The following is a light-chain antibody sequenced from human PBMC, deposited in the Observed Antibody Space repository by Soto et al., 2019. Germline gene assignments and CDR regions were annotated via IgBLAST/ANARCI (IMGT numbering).Light chain of an antibody. Sequence: QSVLTQPPSVSGAPGQRVAISRTGSSSNIGAGFDVHWYQQLPGTAPKLLIYANTNRPSGVPDRFSGSKSGTSASLAITGLQAEDDADYYCQSYDSSLSGVIFGGGTQLTVL. J-gene: IGLJ2*01. CDR3: QSYDSSLSGVI. CDR2: ANT. CDR1: SSNIGAGFD. V-gene: IGLV1-40*01.